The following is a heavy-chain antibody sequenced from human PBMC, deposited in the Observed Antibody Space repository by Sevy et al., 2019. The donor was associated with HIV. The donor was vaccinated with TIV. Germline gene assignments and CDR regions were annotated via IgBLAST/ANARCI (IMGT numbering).Heavy chain of an antibody. CDR1: GFTVSSNY. CDR3: ARAYSCSGGRCYPMDV. D-gene: IGHD2-15*01. J-gene: IGHJ6*02. CDR2: CYSGGST. V-gene: IGHV3-53*01. Sequence: GGSLRLSCAASGFTVSSNYMSWVRQAPGKGLEWVSVCYSGGSTYYADSVKGRFTISSDNSKNTRYLQMNSRRAEETAVYYCARAYSCSGGRCYPMDVWGHGTTVTVSS.